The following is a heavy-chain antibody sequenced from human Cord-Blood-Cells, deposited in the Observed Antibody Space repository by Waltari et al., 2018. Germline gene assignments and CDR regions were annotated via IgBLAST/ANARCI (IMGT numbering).Heavy chain of an antibody. Sequence: QVQLQQWRAGLLKPSETLSLTCAAYRGSFSGYYWSWIRQPPGQGLEWIGEINHSGRTNCNPSRTGGVTISDDATKTRFPLQLRSMTAAETAVYSGARYGLAAPNPDAFDNWSQALTVSVSS. CDR2: INHSGRT. V-gene: IGHV4-34*01. CDR3: ARYGLAAPNPDAFDN. CDR1: RGSFSGYY. J-gene: IGHJ3*02. D-gene: IGHD4-17*01.